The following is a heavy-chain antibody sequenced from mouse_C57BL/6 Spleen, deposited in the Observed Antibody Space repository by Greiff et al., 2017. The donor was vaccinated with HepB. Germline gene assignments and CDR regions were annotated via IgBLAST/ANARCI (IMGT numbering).Heavy chain of an antibody. Sequence: QVQLQQPGAELVMPGASVKLSCKASGYTFTSYWMHWVKQRPGQGLEWIGEIDPSDSYTNYNQKFKGKSTLTVDKSSSTAYMQLSSLTSEDSAVYYGATFYYGYGGFAYWGQGTLVTVSA. CDR1: GYTFTSYW. D-gene: IGHD2-2*01. V-gene: IGHV1-69*01. CDR2: IDPSDSYT. J-gene: IGHJ3*01. CDR3: ATFYYGYGGFAY.